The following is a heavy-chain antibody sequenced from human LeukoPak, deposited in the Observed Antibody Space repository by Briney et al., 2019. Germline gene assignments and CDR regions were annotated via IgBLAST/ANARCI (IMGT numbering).Heavy chain of an antibody. CDR1: GGSISSYY. D-gene: IGHD3-10*01. CDR3: ARETLWFGELYPLHYYYYYYMDV. V-gene: IGHV4-4*07. CDR2: IYTSGST. J-gene: IGHJ6*03. Sequence: SETLSLTCTVSGGSISSYYWSWIRQPAGKGLEWIGRIYTSGSTNYNPSLKSRVTMPVGTSKNQFSLKLSSVTAADTAVYYCARETLWFGELYPLHYYYYYYMDVWGKGTTVTISS.